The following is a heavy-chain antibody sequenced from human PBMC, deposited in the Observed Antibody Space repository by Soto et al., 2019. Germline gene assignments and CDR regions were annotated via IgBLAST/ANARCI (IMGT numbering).Heavy chain of an antibody. Sequence: GGSLRLSCAASGFTFSSYAMSWVRQAPGKGLEWVSAISGSGGSTYYADSVKGRFTISRDNSKNTLYLQMNSLRAEDTAVYYCANDYGDYTDAFDIWGQGTMVTVSS. CDR1: GFTFSSYA. V-gene: IGHV3-23*01. CDR2: ISGSGGST. J-gene: IGHJ3*02. CDR3: ANDYGDYTDAFDI. D-gene: IGHD4-17*01.